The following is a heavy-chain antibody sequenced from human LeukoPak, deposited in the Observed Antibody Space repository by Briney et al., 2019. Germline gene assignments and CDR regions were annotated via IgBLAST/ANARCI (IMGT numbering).Heavy chain of an antibody. Sequence: GGSLRLSCAASGFTFRDHYMDWVRQAPGKGLEWVGRIKTKGNSYTTEYAASVEGRFTISRDDSKNSLYLQMNSLKAEDTAVYYCARNRFWTFDYWGQGALVTVSS. D-gene: IGHD3/OR15-3a*01. J-gene: IGHJ4*02. CDR1: GFTFRDHY. CDR2: IKTKGNSYTT. V-gene: IGHV3-72*01. CDR3: ARNRFWTFDY.